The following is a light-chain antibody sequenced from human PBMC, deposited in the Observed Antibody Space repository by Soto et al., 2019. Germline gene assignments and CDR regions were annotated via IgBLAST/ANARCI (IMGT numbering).Light chain of an antibody. CDR3: QQYFTSPWP. CDR1: QSILDRSKNKYY. CDR2: WAS. V-gene: IGKV4-1*01. J-gene: IGKJ1*01. Sequence: DIVMTQSPDSLAVSLGERATFNCKSSQSILDRSKNKYYLAWYQQKLGQPPKLLIYWASLRESGVPDRFTGSGSGTDFTLTISSLQAEDVAVYYCQQYFTSPWPFGQGTKVEI.